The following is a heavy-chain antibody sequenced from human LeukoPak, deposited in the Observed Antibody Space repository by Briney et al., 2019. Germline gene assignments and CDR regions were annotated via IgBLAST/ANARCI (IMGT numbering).Heavy chain of an antibody. CDR1: GFTFTSYA. V-gene: IGHV3-23*01. CDR2: ISASGDTT. Sequence: GGSLRLSCAASGFTFTSYAMSRVRQAPGKGLEWVSSISASGDTTYYADSVKDRFTISRDNSKNTLYVQMNSLRAEDTALYYCARRPNYCSTSSCLDYWGQGTLVTVSS. CDR3: ARRPNYCSTSSCLDY. J-gene: IGHJ4*02. D-gene: IGHD2-2*01.